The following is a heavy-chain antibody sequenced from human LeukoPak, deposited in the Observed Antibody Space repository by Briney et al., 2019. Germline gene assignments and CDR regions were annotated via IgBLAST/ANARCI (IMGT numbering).Heavy chain of an antibody. J-gene: IGHJ4*02. D-gene: IGHD2-21*01. V-gene: IGHV1-18*01. CDR3: ARICAKVAYCGGETFDY. CDR1: GHTFTSYG. Sequence: ASVKVSCKASGHTFTSYGISWVRQAPGQGLEWMGWISAYNGNTNYAQKLQGRVTMTTDTSTSTAYMELRSLRSDDTAVYYCARICAKVAYCGGETFDYWGQGTLVTVSS. CDR2: ISAYNGNT.